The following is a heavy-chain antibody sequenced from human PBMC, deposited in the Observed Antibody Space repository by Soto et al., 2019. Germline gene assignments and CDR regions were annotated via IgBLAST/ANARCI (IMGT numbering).Heavy chain of an antibody. V-gene: IGHV1-69*02. J-gene: IGHJ4*02. CDR2: IIPILDIA. CDR1: GGTFSSYT. CDR3: ARMGLEGHFDY. Sequence: QVQLVQSGAAVKKPGSSVKVSCKASGGTFSSYTISWVRQAPGQGREWMGRIIPILDIANYAQKFQGRVTITADKSTSTAYMELSSLRSEDTAVYYCARMGLEGHFDYWGQGTLGTGSS.